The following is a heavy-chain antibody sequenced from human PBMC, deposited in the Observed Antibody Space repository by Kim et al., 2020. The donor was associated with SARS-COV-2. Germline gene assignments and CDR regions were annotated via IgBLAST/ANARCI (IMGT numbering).Heavy chain of an antibody. J-gene: IGHJ3*02. Sequence: SETLSLTCTVSGGSISSGGYYWSWIRQHPGKGLEWIGYIYYSGSTYYNPSLKSRVTISVDTSKNQFSLKLSSVTAADTAVYYCARERGGGNYDSSGYYYGDAFDIWGQGTMVTVSS. CDR3: ARERGGGNYDSSGYYYGDAFDI. D-gene: IGHD3-22*01. V-gene: IGHV4-31*03. CDR2: IYYSGST. CDR1: GGSISSGGYY.